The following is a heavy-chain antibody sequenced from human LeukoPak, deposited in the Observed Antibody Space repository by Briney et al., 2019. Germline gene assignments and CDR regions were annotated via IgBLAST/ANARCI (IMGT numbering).Heavy chain of an antibody. CDR1: GFTFSIAW. J-gene: IGHJ4*02. CDR3: LRRSLGD. V-gene: IGHV3-15*01. CDR2: IKSKPDGGTT. D-gene: IGHD4-17*01. Sequence: PGGSLRLSCEASGFTFSIAWMTWVRQAPGKGLGWVGRIKSKPDGGTTEYAAPVKGRFTISRDDSKDTVYLQMNSLKTEDTAVYYCLRRSLGDWGQGTLVTVSS.